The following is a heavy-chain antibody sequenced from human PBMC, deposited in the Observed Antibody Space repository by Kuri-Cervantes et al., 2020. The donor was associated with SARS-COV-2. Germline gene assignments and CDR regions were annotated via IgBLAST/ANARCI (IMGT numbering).Heavy chain of an antibody. V-gene: IGHV1-46*01. CDR3: ARGLKRVVPAEKGSGDYYYYMDV. Sequence: ASVKVSCKASGYTFTSYYMHWVRQAPGQGLEWMGIINPSGGSTSYAQKFQGRVTMTRDTSTSTVYMELSSLRSEDTAVYYRARGLKRVVPAEKGSGDYYYYMDVWGKGTTVTVSS. D-gene: IGHD2-2*01. CDR2: INPSGGST. J-gene: IGHJ6*03. CDR1: GYTFTSYY.